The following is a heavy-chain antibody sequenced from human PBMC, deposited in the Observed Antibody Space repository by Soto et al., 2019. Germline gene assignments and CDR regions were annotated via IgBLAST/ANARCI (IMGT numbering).Heavy chain of an antibody. J-gene: IGHJ4*02. Sequence: QVQLVQSGAEVKKPGASVKVSCKASRYTFTGYYMHWVRQAPGQGLEWMGWINPNSGGTNYAQKFQGWVTMTRDTSISTAYMELSRLRSDDTAVYYCAREEDAVAGTMIDYWGQGTLVTVSS. CDR1: RYTFTGYY. D-gene: IGHD6-19*01. CDR3: AREEDAVAGTMIDY. CDR2: INPNSGGT. V-gene: IGHV1-2*04.